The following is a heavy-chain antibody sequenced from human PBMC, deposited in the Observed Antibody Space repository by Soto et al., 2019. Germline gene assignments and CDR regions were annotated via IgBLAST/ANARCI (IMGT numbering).Heavy chain of an antibody. CDR3: ARASMVRGNPRYYFDY. CDR2: IYSGGST. CDR1: GFTVSSNY. J-gene: IGHJ4*02. D-gene: IGHD3-10*01. Sequence: GGSLRLSCAASGFTVSSNYMSWVRQAPGKGLEWVSVIYSGGSTYYADSVKGRFTISRHNSKNTLYLQMNSLRAEDTAVYYCARASMVRGNPRYYFDYWGQGTLVTVSS. V-gene: IGHV3-53*04.